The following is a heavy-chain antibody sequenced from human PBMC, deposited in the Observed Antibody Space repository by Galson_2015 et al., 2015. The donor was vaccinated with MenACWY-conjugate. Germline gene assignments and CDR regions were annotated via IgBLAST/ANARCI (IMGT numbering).Heavy chain of an antibody. CDR1: GFTFYTYT. V-gene: IGHV3-23*01. CDR3: AKDRHPDGVWNFDY. D-gene: IGHD4-17*01. CDR2: IYGSGHRDT. J-gene: IGHJ4*02. Sequence: SLRLSCAASGFTFYTYTMSWVRQSPGEGLEWVAGIYGSGHRDTFYADSVKGRFTFSRDESNNLVYLQMTSLRVEDTAVYYCAKDRHPDGVWNFDYWGQGILVTVSS.